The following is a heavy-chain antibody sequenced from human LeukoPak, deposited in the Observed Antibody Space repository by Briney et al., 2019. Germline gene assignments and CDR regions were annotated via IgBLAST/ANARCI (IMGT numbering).Heavy chain of an antibody. CDR2: ISPGSTTI. J-gene: IGHJ3*02. D-gene: IGHD2-2*01. Sequence: PGGSLRLSCAASGFTFSSYAMSWVRQAPGKGLEWVSYISPGSTTIYYADSVKGRFTISRDNAKNSLYLQMNSLRDEDTAVYYCAGGSLLWGAFDIWGQGTMVTVSS. CDR3: AGGSLLWGAFDI. CDR1: GFTFSSYA. V-gene: IGHV3-48*02.